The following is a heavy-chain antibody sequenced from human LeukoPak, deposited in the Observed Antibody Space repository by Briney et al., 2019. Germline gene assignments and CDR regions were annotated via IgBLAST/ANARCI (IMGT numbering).Heavy chain of an antibody. Sequence: GGSLRLSCAASGFTVSSYAMGWVRQAPGKGLEWVSAIGGGGTLYYADSVKGRFSISRDISKNTLLLQMNSLRAEDTAVYYCARRRYDWGGDFANWGQGTLVTVSS. D-gene: IGHD3-16*01. V-gene: IGHV3-23*01. CDR2: IGGGGTL. CDR1: GFTVSSYA. CDR3: ARRRYDWGGDFAN. J-gene: IGHJ4*02.